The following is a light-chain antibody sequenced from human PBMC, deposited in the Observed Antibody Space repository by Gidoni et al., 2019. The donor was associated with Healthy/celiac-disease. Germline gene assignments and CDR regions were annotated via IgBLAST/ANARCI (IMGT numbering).Light chain of an antibody. CDR1: QIVSSY. CDR2: EAS. V-gene: IGKV3-11*01. CDR3: QQRSNWPPYT. Sequence: IVLTQSPAPLSLSPGERATLSCRASQIVSSYLAWYQQKPGQAPRLLIYEASNSATGIPARFSGSGSGTDFTLTISSLEPEDFAVYYCQQRSNWPPYTFGQGTKLEIK. J-gene: IGKJ2*01.